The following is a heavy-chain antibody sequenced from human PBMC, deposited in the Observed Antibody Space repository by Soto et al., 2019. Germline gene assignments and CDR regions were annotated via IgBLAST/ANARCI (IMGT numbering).Heavy chain of an antibody. V-gene: IGHV3-53*01. CDR2: IYSGGRT. D-gene: IGHD3-16*01. CDR3: ARETNYGSFDY. CDR1: GFSVSSNY. J-gene: IGHJ4*02. Sequence: GGSPRLSCAASGFSVSSNYMSWVRQAPGKGLEWVSVIYSGGRTYYADSVKGRFTISRDNSKNTLYLQMNSLRAEDTAVYYCARETNYGSFDYWGQGTLVTVSS.